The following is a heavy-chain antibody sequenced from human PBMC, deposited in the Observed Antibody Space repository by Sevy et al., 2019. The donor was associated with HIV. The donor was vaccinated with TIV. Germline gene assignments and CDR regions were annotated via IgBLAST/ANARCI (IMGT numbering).Heavy chain of an antibody. Sequence: GGSLRLSCAASGFSLSNYAMSWVRQAPGKGLEWISTKTGSAGVTYYADSVMGRFTISRDNSKNTLFLKMNSLIAEDMALYYCAKGRIPSIGTLGPFDSWGQGTLVTVSS. CDR2: KTGSAGVT. D-gene: IGHD6-6*01. CDR3: AKGRIPSIGTLGPFDS. CDR1: GFSLSNYA. V-gene: IGHV3-23*01. J-gene: IGHJ4*02.